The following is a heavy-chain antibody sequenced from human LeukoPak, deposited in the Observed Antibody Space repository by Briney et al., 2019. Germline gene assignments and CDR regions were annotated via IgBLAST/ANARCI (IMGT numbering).Heavy chain of an antibody. CDR1: GLTVSGDY. D-gene: IGHD2-2*01. V-gene: IGHV3-53*01. CDR2: IYSGGNT. CDR3: ARDLGCTSTYCATDPGYFDY. J-gene: IGHJ4*02. Sequence: PGGSLRLSCAASGLTVSGDYMSWVRQAPGKGLEWVSVIYSGGNTYYADSVKGRFTISRDTSKNTLYLQMSSLRAEDTAVYYCARDLGCTSTYCATDPGYFDYWGQGTLVTVSS.